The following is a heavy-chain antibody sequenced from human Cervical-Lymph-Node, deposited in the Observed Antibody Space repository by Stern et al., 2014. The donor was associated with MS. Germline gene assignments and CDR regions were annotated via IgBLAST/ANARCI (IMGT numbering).Heavy chain of an antibody. D-gene: IGHD2-15*01. CDR1: GFTFSSFS. Sequence: EVQLVESGGGLVQPGGSLRLSCAASGFTFSSFSMIWVRQAPGKGLEWISYISNSARTASYADPVKGRFTVTRDNDQNLLYLHMNSLRDEDTAVYYCARVDSGGPRGAFDIWGQGTTVTVSS. V-gene: IGHV3-48*02. CDR3: ARVDSGGPRGAFDI. J-gene: IGHJ3*02. CDR2: ISNSARTA.